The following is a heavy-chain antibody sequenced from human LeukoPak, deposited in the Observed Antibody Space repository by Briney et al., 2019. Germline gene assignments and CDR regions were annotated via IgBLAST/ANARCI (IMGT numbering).Heavy chain of an antibody. J-gene: IGHJ4*02. CDR3: ARGPKGYFDY. CDR2: IYYSGST. Sequence: SETLSLTCTVSGGSISSGGYYWSWIRQHPGKGLEWIGYIYYSGSTYYNPSLKSRVTISVDTSKNQFSLKLSSVTAADTAVYYCARGPKGYFDYWGQGTLVTVSS. CDR1: GGSISSGGYY. V-gene: IGHV4-31*03.